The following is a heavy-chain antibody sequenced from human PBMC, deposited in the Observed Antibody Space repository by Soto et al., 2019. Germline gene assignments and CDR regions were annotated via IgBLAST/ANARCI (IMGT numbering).Heavy chain of an antibody. V-gene: IGHV4-59*01. J-gene: IGHJ6*02. CDR2: TYYSGST. D-gene: IGHD3-3*01. Sequence: SETLSLTCTVSGGSISSYYWSWIRQSPGKGLEWIGYTYYSGSTNYNPSLNSRVTISVDMSQNQFSLKLSSVTAADTAVYYCARASGRITVLGIVFAEYYYGMEVWGQGTTVTVSS. CDR3: ARASGRITVLGIVFAEYYYGMEV. CDR1: GGSISSYY.